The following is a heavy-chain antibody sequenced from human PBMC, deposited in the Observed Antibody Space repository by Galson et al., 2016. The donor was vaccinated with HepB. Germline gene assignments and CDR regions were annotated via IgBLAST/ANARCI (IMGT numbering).Heavy chain of an antibody. CDR1: GVTFRSYI. D-gene: IGHD2-15*01. V-gene: IGHV1-69*13. Sequence: SVKVSCKASGVTFRSYIITWVRQAPGQGLEWMGGIIPIFHNVKFAQKFQGRVIITADASTSTAYMELSSLRPEDTAVYYCATKPRYCSGENCYYFGMDVWGQGTTVTVSS. CDR2: IIPIFHNV. CDR3: ATKPRYCSGENCYYFGMDV. J-gene: IGHJ6*02.